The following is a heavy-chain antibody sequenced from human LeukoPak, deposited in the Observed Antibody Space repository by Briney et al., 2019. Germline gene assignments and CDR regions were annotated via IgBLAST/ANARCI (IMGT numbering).Heavy chain of an antibody. D-gene: IGHD5-18*01. Sequence: ASETLSLTCTVSGGPISSYYWSWIRQPPGKGLEWIGYIYYSGSTNYNPSLKSRVTISVDTSKNQFSLKLSSVTAADTAVYYCVRRGQLWSEFDYWGQGTLVTVSS. J-gene: IGHJ4*02. CDR3: VRRGQLWSEFDY. CDR2: IYYSGST. V-gene: IGHV4-59*08. CDR1: GGPISSYY.